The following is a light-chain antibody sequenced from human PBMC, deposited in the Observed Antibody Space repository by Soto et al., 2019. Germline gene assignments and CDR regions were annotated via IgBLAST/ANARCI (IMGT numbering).Light chain of an antibody. Sequence: VLTQSPGTLSLSPGEAATLSCRASQSLSSNYLGWYHQKPGQPPRLLIYGVASRAAVIPDRFRGRGSGTDFTLTISILEPEDVGVYYCYQHDKSPFTFGPGTKVDI. J-gene: IGKJ3*01. CDR3: YQHDKSPFT. CDR2: GVA. V-gene: IGKV3-20*01. CDR1: QSLSSNY.